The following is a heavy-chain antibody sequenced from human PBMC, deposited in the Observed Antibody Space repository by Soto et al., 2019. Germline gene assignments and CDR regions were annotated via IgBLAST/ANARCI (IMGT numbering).Heavy chain of an antibody. D-gene: IGHD5-12*01. CDR2: ISAYNGNT. Sequence: QVQLVQSGAEVKKPGASVKVSCKASGYTFPSYGINWGRQAPGQGLEWMGWISAYNGNTHYAQKLQGRVTMTTDTATSTAYMELRSLRSDDTAVYYCARVQSGYDFAYWGQGTLVTVSS. CDR3: ARVQSGYDFAY. CDR1: GYTFPSYG. J-gene: IGHJ4*02. V-gene: IGHV1-18*01.